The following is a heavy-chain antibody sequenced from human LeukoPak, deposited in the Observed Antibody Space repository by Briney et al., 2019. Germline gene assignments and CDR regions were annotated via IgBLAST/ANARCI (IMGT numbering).Heavy chain of an antibody. J-gene: IGHJ5*02. V-gene: IGHV1-2*02. Sequence: ASVKVSCKASGYTFTDYYVHWVRQAPGHGLECMGWINPNNGGTNYAQKFQGRVTMTRDTSINTAYMELSRLRSDDTAVYYCARDLRSGELVTWGQGTLVTVSS. CDR2: INPNNGGT. D-gene: IGHD1-26*01. CDR3: ARDLRSGELVT. CDR1: GYTFTDYY.